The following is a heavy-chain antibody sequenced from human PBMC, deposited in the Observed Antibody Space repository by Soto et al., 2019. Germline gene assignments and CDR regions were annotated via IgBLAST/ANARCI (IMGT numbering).Heavy chain of an antibody. CDR1: GFTFSVYY. J-gene: IGHJ5*02. CDR2: ISSRGTTI. V-gene: IGHV3-11*01. CDR3: ARTTTTGGWFRWFDP. Sequence: GGSLRLSCAASGFTFSVYYMSWIHQAPGKGLEWISYISSRGTTIYYADSVKGRFTISRDNAESSLYLQMSSLRAEDTAVYYCARTTTTGGWFRWFDPWGQGTLVTVSS. D-gene: IGHD4-4*01.